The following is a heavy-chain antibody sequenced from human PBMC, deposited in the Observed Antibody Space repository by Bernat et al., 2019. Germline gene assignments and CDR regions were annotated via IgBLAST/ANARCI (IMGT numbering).Heavy chain of an antibody. CDR1: GYTFTFYT. Sequence: VYLVQSGAELKQPGASVRVSCKASGYTFTFYTMHWVRQAPGQRPEWMGWINPGEGTTKFSQDFQARVAITRDTSATTVYMELSSLTSDDTAVYCCVREYSSSERYLEYWGQGTLVTVSS. CDR3: VREYSSSERYLEY. CDR2: INPGEGTT. D-gene: IGHD3-10*01. V-gene: IGHV1-3*01. J-gene: IGHJ4*02.